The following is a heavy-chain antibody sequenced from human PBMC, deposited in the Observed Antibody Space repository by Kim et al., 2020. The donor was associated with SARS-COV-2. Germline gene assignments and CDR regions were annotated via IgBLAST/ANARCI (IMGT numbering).Heavy chain of an antibody. Sequence: SVKVSCKASGGTFSSYAISWVRQAPGQGLEWMGGIIPIFGIANYAQKFQGRVTITADESTSTAYMELSSLRSEDTAVYYCAESHHPMSSWYVGEFDYWGQGTLVTVSS. V-gene: IGHV1-69*13. J-gene: IGHJ4*02. CDR3: AESHHPMSSWYVGEFDY. CDR1: GGTFSSYA. CDR2: IIPIFGIA. D-gene: IGHD6-13*01.